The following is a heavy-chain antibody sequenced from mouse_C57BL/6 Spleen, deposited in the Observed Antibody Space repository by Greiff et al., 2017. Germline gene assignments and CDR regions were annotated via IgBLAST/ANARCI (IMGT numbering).Heavy chain of an antibody. V-gene: IGHV1-26*01. J-gene: IGHJ1*03. CDR3: ARRSITTVVAPSWYFDV. Sequence: VQLQQSGPELVKPGASVKISCKASGYTFTDYYMNWVQQSHGKSLEWIGDINPNNGGTSYNQKFKGKATLTVDKSSSTAYMGLRSLTSEDSAVYYCARRSITTVVAPSWYFDVWGTGTTVTVSS. D-gene: IGHD1-1*01. CDR2: INPNNGGT. CDR1: GYTFTDYY.